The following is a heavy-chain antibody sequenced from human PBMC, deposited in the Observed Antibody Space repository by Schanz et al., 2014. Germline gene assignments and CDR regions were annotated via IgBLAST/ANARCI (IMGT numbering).Heavy chain of an antibody. V-gene: IGHV3-23*01. CDR2: INTGGDST. CDR1: GFTFSTYA. CDR3: ARWFLIRGVILDS. Sequence: EVKLLESGGTLVRPGGSLRLSCAASGFTFSTYAMAWVRQAPGKGLEWVSSINTGGDSTYYADSVKGRFTISRDNSRDTVYLQMNRLRADDTAMYYCARWFLIRGVILDSWGQGTLVTVSS. D-gene: IGHD3-10*01. J-gene: IGHJ4*02.